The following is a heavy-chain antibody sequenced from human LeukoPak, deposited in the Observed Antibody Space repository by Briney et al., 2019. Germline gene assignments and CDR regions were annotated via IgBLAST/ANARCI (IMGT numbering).Heavy chain of an antibody. Sequence: GGSLRLSCAASGFTFSSYSMNWVRQAPGKGLEWVSSISSSSSTIYYADSVKGRFTISRDNAKNSLYLQMNSLRDEDTAVYYCARDGVVPAAKYYFDYWGQGTLVTVSS. CDR1: GFTFSSYS. D-gene: IGHD2-2*01. CDR2: ISSSSSTI. V-gene: IGHV3-48*02. CDR3: ARDGVVPAAKYYFDY. J-gene: IGHJ4*02.